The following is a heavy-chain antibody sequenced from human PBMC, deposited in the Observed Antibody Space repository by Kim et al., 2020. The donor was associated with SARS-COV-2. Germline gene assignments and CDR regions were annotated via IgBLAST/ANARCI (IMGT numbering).Heavy chain of an antibody. CDR1: GGTFSSYA. Sequence: SVKVSCKASGGTFSSYAISWVRQAPGQGLEWMGVIIPIFGTANYAQKFQGRVTITADESTSTAYMELSILRSENTAVDYCARDRYYSGGSYRRQAVFCCFHPWGQGTLVTVSS. CDR2: IIPIFGTA. V-gene: IGHV1-69*13. J-gene: IGHJ5*02. D-gene: IGHD2-15*01. CDR3: ARDRYYSGGSYRRQAVFCCFHP.